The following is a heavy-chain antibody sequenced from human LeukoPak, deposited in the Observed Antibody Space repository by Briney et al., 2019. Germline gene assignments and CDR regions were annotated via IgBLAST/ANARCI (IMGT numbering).Heavy chain of an antibody. V-gene: IGHV3-30*04. CDR3: ARDVATGGASDY. Sequence: GGSLTLSCAASGFTFSTYAMHWVRQAPGKGLEWVAFISYDGSSKFYADSVKGRFTISRDNSKNTLYLQMTSLRAEGTALHYCARDVATGGASDYWGEGTLVTASP. CDR1: GFTFSTYA. CDR2: ISYDGSSK. D-gene: IGHD7-27*01. J-gene: IGHJ4*02.